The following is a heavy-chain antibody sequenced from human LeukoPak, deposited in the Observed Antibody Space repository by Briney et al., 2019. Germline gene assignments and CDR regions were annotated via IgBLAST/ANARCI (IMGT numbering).Heavy chain of an antibody. J-gene: IGHJ4*02. V-gene: IGHV3-30*04. Sequence: PGGSLRLSCAASGFTFSSYAMHWVRQAPGKGLEWVAVISYDGSNKYYADSVKGRFTISRDNSKNTLYLQMNSLRAEDTAVYYCARAPWSGSSFIDYWGQGTLVTVSS. CDR2: ISYDGSNK. CDR1: GFTFSSYA. D-gene: IGHD6-6*01. CDR3: ARAPWSGSSFIDY.